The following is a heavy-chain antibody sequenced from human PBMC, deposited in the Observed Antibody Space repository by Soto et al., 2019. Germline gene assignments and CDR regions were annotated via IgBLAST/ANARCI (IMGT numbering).Heavy chain of an antibody. D-gene: IGHD3-22*01. CDR2: IGTAGDT. J-gene: IGHJ6*02. Sequence: EVQLVESGGGLVQPGGSLRLSCAASGFTFSSYDMQWVRQATGKGLEWVSAIGTAGDTYYPGSVKGRFTISRENAKNSLYLQMNSLRAGDTAVYYCARSPPGGYHYDYGMDVWGQGTTVTVSS. CDR1: GFTFSSYD. CDR3: ARSPPGGYHYDYGMDV. V-gene: IGHV3-13*04.